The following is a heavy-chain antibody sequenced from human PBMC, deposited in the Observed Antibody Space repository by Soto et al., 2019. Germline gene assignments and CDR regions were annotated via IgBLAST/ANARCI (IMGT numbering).Heavy chain of an antibody. CDR2: ISAYNCNT. V-gene: IGHV1-18*01. Sequence: QVQLVQSGAEVRKPGASVKVSCKASGYTFTNYGISWVRQAPGQGLEWMGWISAYNCNTNYAQKFQGRVTMTTDTSKSTAYMELRSLTSDDTAVYYCATAPRLSGGSSCWFDPWGQGTLVTVSS. J-gene: IGHJ5*02. D-gene: IGHD2-15*01. CDR3: ATAPRLSGGSSCWFDP. CDR1: GYTFTNYG.